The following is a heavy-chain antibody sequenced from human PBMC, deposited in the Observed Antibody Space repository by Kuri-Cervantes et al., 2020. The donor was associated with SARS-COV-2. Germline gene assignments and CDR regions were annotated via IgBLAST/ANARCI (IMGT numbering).Heavy chain of an antibody. CDR1: GGTFSSYA. CDR3: ARDLRRWPSHYLGVVDV. CDR2: IIPIRDIE. Sequence: SVKVSCKASGGTFSSYAISWVRQAPGQGLEWMGRIIPIRDIENYALKFQGRVTLTADKSSNTAYMELSRLKSDDTAVYHCARDLRRWPSHYLGVVDVWGQGTTVTVSS. V-gene: IGHV1-69*04. D-gene: IGHD4-23*01. J-gene: IGHJ6*02.